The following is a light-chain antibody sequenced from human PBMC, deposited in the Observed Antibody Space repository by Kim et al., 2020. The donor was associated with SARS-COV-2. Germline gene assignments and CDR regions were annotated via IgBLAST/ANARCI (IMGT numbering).Light chain of an antibody. V-gene: IGLV6-57*03. Sequence: GKTVTSTCTRSSGSIASSYVQWFQQRAASAPTTVIYEDHHRPSGVPDRFSGSTDRSSNSASLTSSGLEFEDEADYYCQSYDNTNWVLGGGTQLTVL. CDR1: SGSIASSY. J-gene: IGLJ3*02. CDR3: QSYDNTNWV. CDR2: EDH.